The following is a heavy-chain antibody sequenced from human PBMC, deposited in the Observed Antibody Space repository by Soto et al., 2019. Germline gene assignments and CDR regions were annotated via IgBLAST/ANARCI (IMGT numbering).Heavy chain of an antibody. CDR1: GYSFTSYW. CDR2: IDPSASYT. D-gene: IGHD6-19*01. CDR3: ARHRQWLVQGEDAFDI. V-gene: IGHV5-10-1*01. J-gene: IGHJ3*02. Sequence: PGESLKISCKGSGYSFTSYWISWVRQMPGKGLEWMGRIDPSASYTNYSPSFQGHVTISADKSISTAYLQWSSLKASDTAMYYCARHRQWLVQGEDAFDIWGQGTMVTVSS.